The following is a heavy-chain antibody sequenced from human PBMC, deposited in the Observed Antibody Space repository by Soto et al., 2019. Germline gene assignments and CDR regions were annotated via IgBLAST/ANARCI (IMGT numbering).Heavy chain of an antibody. Sequence: PSETLSLTCAVYGGSFSGYYWSWIRQPPGKGLEWIGENNHSRSTNYNTSLKSRVTITVDKSKNQYSLKLSSVTTADKAVYYCSRDRVHIVVVTAIPIGGYYYGMDVWGQGTTVTVSS. CDR2: NNHSRST. CDR3: SRDRVHIVVVTAIPIGGYYYGMDV. J-gene: IGHJ6*02. D-gene: IGHD2-21*02. V-gene: IGHV4-34*01. CDR1: GGSFSGYY.